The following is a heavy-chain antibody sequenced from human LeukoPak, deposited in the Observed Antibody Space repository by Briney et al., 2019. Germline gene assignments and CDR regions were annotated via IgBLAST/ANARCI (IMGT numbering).Heavy chain of an antibody. CDR2: LRYDGSSK. J-gene: IGHJ3*02. V-gene: IGHV3-30*02. CDR3: AKDSVYGGWGNAFDI. D-gene: IGHD3-16*01. Sequence: GGSLRLSCAASGFTFSNSGMHWVLQAPGKGLEWVSFLRYDGSSKFYTDSVQGRFTISRDNSKNTLYLQMNSLRVEDAAVYYCAKDSVYGGWGNAFDIWGQGTMVTVSS. CDR1: GFTFSNSG.